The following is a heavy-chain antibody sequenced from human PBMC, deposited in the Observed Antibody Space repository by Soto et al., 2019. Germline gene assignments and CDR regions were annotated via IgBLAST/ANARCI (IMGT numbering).Heavy chain of an antibody. CDR1: RVTCIDYW. CDR2: IKQDGGDK. CDR3: ARPLFYSDGSVYRCFDS. Sequence: VGSLRLSCAASRVTCIDYWMSWVRQAPGKGLEWVASIKQDGGDKYYVDSVKGRFTISRDNAKHSLYLQMNSLRAEDTAVYYCARPLFYSDGSVYRCFDSWGQGTQVTVSS. J-gene: IGHJ5*01. D-gene: IGHD3-22*01. V-gene: IGHV3-7*05.